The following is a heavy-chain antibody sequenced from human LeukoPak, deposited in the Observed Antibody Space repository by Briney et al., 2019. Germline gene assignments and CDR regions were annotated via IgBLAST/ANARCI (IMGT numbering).Heavy chain of an antibody. V-gene: IGHV3-11*01. Sequence: PGGSLRLSCAASGFTFSDYYMSWIRQAPGKGLEWVSYISSSGSTIYYADSVKGRFTISRDNAKNSLYLQMNSLRAEDTAVYYCARASAGYYYGSGSYYRDRTYYFDYWGQGTLVTVSS. CDR1: GFTFSDYY. J-gene: IGHJ4*02. CDR3: ARASAGYYYGSGSYYRDRTYYFDY. D-gene: IGHD3-10*01. CDR2: ISSSGSTI.